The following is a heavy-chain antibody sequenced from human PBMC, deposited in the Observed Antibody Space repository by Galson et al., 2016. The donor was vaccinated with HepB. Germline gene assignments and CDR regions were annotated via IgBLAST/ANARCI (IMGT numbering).Heavy chain of an antibody. Sequence: CAISWDSVSSNSAAWNWIRQSPSRGLEWPGRTYYRSKWYYGYAVSVKSRITINADTSKNQFSLQLNSVTPEDSAVYYCARAGTSSSWHLDYWDQGTLVTVSA. CDR3: ARAGTSSSWHLDY. V-gene: IGHV6-1*01. D-gene: IGHD6-13*01. CDR2: TYYRSKWYY. J-gene: IGHJ4*02. CDR1: WDSVSSNSAA.